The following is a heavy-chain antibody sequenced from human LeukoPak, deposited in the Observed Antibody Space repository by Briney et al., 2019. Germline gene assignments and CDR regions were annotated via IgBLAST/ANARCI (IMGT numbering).Heavy chain of an antibody. J-gene: IGHJ4*02. V-gene: IGHV4-59*01. CDR2: IYYSGST. Sequence: SETLSLTCTVSGGSISSYYWSWIRQPPGKGLEWIGYIYYSGSTNYNPPLKSRVTISVDTSKNQFSLKLSSVTAADTAVYYCARFSIWEQFDYWGQGTLVTVSS. D-gene: IGHD1-26*01. CDR3: ARFSIWEQFDY. CDR1: GGSISSYY.